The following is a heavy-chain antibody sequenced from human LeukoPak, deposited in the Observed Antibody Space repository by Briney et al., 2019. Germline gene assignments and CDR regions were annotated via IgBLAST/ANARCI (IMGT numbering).Heavy chain of an antibody. Sequence: PSETLSLTCTVSGGSISSYYWSWIRQPPGKGLEWIGNIYSSGSTQYTPSLKSRVTISADMSKNQFFLKLTSATAADTAVYYCTRRTYRADFDYWGQGSLVTVSS. CDR2: IYSSGST. V-gene: IGHV4-4*08. CDR3: TRRTYRADFDY. CDR1: GGSISSYY. D-gene: IGHD3-16*02. J-gene: IGHJ4*02.